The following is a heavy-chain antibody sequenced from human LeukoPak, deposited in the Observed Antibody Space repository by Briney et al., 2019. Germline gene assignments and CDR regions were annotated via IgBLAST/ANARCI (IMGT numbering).Heavy chain of an antibody. V-gene: IGHV5-51*01. J-gene: IGHJ4*02. D-gene: IGHD6-6*01. CDR1: GSSFTSFW. Sequence: GASLKISCKGSGSSFTSFWIGWVRQMPGKGLEWMGIIYPGDSDTRYSPSFQGQVTISADKSISTAYLQWSSLKASNTAMYYCARLSSSSVDYWGQGTRVTVSS. CDR3: ARLSSSSVDY. CDR2: IYPGDSDT.